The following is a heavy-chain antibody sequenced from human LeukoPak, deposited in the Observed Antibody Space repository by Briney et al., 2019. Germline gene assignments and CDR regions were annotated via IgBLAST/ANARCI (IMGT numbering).Heavy chain of an antibody. D-gene: IGHD5-18*01. J-gene: IGHJ4*02. Sequence: PGGSLRLSYAASGFTFSSYGMHWVRQAPGKGLEWVAVIWYDGSNKYYADSVKGRFTISRDNSKNTLYLQMNSLRAEDTAVYYCARGSRGYSYGFVSGYFDYWGQGTLVTVSS. CDR2: IWYDGSNK. CDR1: GFTFSSYG. V-gene: IGHV3-33*01. CDR3: ARGSRGYSYGFVSGYFDY.